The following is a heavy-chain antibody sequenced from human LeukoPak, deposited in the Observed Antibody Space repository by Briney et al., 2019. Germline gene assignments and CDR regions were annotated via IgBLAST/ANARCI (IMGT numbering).Heavy chain of an antibody. CDR3: AKDFTGYSDI. V-gene: IGHV3-74*01. J-gene: IGHJ4*01. CDR1: EFTLKNYW. D-gene: IGHD5-12*01. Sequence: PGGSLRLSCVDSEFTLKNYWVHWVRQPPGKGLVWVARTNEDGGMTNYAASVRGRFTISRDNAKNTVYLQMNSLRAEDTAVYYCAKDFTGYSDIWGXGTPVTVSS. CDR2: TNEDGGMT.